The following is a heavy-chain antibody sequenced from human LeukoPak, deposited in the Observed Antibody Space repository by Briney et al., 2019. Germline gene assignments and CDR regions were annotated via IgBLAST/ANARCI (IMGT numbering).Heavy chain of an antibody. V-gene: IGHV4-39*01. CDR1: GGSISSRNYY. CDR2: IYYSGHT. Sequence: PSETLYLTCTVSGGSISSRNYYWVWIRQPPGNGLEWIGTIYYSGHTYYNPSLKSRVTIFVDTSQNQFSLKLSSVTAADTAVYYCARHRRDHDFWSGSNPTDYYYYMDVWGKGTSVTVSS. CDR3: ARHRRDHDFWSGSNPTDYYYYMDV. D-gene: IGHD3-3*01. J-gene: IGHJ6*03.